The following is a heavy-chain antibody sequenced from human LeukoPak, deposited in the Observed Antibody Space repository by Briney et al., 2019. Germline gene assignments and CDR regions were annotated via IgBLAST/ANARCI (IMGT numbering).Heavy chain of an antibody. J-gene: IGHJ6*03. CDR1: GFRFSSYA. CDR3: ARVREVTAITTYYYYYMDV. D-gene: IGHD2-21*02. CDR2: IDNSGDYT. V-gene: IGHV3-23*01. Sequence: PGGTLRLSCGASGFRFSSYAMSWVRQSPGKGLEWVSAIDNSGDYTYYADSLKGRFTISRDNSKNTLYLQMNSLRAEDTAVYYCARVREVTAITTYYYYYMDVWGKGTTVTVSS.